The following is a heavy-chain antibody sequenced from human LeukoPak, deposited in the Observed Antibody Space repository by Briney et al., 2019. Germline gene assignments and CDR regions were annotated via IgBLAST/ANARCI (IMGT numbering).Heavy chain of an antibody. CDR2: IYYSGST. CDR1: GGSISSSSYY. Sequence: SETLSLTCTVSGGSISSSSYYWGWIRQPPGKGLEWIGSIYYSGSTYYNPSLKSRVTISVDTSKNQFSLKLSSVTAADTAVYYCARVSGELWLPEDFDYWGQGTLVTVSS. V-gene: IGHV4-39*07. D-gene: IGHD5-18*01. J-gene: IGHJ4*02. CDR3: ARVSGELWLPEDFDY.